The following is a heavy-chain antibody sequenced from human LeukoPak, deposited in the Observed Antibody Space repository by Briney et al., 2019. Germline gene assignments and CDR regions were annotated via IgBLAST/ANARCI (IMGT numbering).Heavy chain of an antibody. V-gene: IGHV4-59*01. J-gene: IGHJ5*02. CDR3: ARGGYYGSGNDFRFDP. CDR2: IHYTGST. Sequence: SSETLSLTCTVSGGSIGSYYWSWIRQSPGKGLECIGYIHYTGSTNYNPSLKSRVTISVETSKNQFSLKLKSVTAADTAVYYCARGGYYGSGNDFRFDPWGQGTLVTVSS. D-gene: IGHD3-10*01. CDR1: GGSIGSYY.